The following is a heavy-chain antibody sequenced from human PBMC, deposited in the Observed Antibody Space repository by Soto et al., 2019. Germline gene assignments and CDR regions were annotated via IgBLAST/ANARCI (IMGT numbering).Heavy chain of an antibody. J-gene: IGHJ6*02. D-gene: IGHD2-8*01. V-gene: IGHV1-69*13. CDR3: ARDLSKQVRGVRLIKPDWYYHGMDV. CDR2: IIPIFGAA. CDR1: GGTFSSYA. Sequence: GASVKVSCKASGGTFSSYAISWVRQAPGQGLEWMGGIIPIFGAANYAQKFQGRVTITADESTSTAYMELSSLRSEDTAVYYCARDLSKQVRGVRLIKPDWYYHGMDVWGQGTTVTVSS.